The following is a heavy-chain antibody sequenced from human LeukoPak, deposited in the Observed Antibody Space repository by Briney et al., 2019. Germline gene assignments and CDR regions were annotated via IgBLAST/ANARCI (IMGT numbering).Heavy chain of an antibody. CDR3: ARASYCGSSGCYAGFYGLDV. D-gene: IGHD2-2*01. V-gene: IGHV3-74*01. J-gene: IGHJ6*01. Sequence: PGGSLRLSCAASGFTFSSYAMHWVRQAPGKGLIWVSRINSDGRSTSYEDSVRGRFTISRDNAKNTLYLQMNSLRAEDTAIYFCARASYCGSSGCYAGFYGLDVWGRGTTVTVSS. CDR1: GFTFSSYA. CDR2: INSDGRST.